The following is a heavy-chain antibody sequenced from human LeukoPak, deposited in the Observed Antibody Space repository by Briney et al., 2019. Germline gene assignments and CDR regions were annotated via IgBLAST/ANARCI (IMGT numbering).Heavy chain of an antibody. J-gene: IGHJ6*04. CDR1: GGSFSGYY. V-gene: IGHV4-34*01. CDR3: ARRITMVRGVGYYYGMDV. CDR2: INHSGST. D-gene: IGHD3-10*01. Sequence: SETLSLTCAVYGGSFSGYYWSWIRQPPGKGLEWIGEINHSGSTNYNPSFKSRVTISVDTSKNQFSLKLSSVTAADTAVYYCARRITMVRGVGYYYGMDVWGKGTTVTVSS.